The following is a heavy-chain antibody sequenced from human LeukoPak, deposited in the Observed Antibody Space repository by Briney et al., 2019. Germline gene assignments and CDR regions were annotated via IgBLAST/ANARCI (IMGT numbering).Heavy chain of an antibody. D-gene: IGHD3-10*01. CDR2: ISGSGGST. CDR1: GFTFSSYA. J-gene: IGHJ4*02. Sequence: GGSLRLSCAASGFTFSSYAMSWVRQAPGKGLEWVSAISGSGGSTYYADSVKGRFTIPRDNAKNSLYLQMNGLRAEDTAVYYCASAFGQYGIFDYWGQGTLVTVSS. CDR3: ASAFGQYGIFDY. V-gene: IGHV3-23*01.